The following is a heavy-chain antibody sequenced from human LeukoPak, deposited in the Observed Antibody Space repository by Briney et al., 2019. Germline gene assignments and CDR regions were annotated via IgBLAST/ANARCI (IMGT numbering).Heavy chain of an antibody. D-gene: IGHD3-3*01. CDR2: IYHSGST. J-gene: IGHJ5*02. CDR1: GYSISSGYY. V-gene: IGHV4-38-2*02. Sequence: SETLSLTCTVSGYSISSGYYWGWIRQPPGKGLEWIGSIYHSGSTYYNPSLKSQVTISVDTSKNQFSLKLSSVTAADTAVYYCARRGETYYDFWSGYYFYNWFDPWGQGTLVTVSS. CDR3: ARRGETYYDFWSGYYFYNWFDP.